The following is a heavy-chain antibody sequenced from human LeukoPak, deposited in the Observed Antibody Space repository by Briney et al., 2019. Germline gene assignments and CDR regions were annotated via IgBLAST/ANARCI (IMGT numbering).Heavy chain of an antibody. CDR3: ARSGLLWFGELTRNDAFDI. V-gene: IGHV1-18*01. J-gene: IGHJ3*02. Sequence: ASVTVSCKASGYTFTSYGISWVRQAPGQGLEWMGWISAYNGNTNYAQKLQGRVTMTTDTSTSTAYMELRSLRSDDTAVYYCARSGLLWFGELTRNDAFDIWGQGTMVTVSS. D-gene: IGHD3-10*01. CDR1: GYTFTSYG. CDR2: ISAYNGNT.